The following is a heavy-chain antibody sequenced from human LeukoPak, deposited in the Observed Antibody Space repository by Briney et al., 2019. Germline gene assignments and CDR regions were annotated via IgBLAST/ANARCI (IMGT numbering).Heavy chain of an antibody. CDR1: GFTVSSTY. CDR2: VSDSGDYT. V-gene: IGHV3-23*01. J-gene: IGHJ4*02. D-gene: IGHD2-15*01. Sequence: GGSLRLSCEASGFTVSSTYMTWVRQAPGKGLEWVSSVSDSGDYTYYADSVKGRFTISRDNSKNTLYLQVNSLRAEDTAVYYCAKAPISKDCSGGSCYLFDYWGQGTLVIVSS. CDR3: AKAPISKDCSGGSCYLFDY.